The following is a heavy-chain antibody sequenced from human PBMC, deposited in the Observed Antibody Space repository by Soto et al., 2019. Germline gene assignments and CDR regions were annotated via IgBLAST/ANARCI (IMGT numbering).Heavy chain of an antibody. CDR1: GFTFDDYA. CDR2: ISWNSGSI. J-gene: IGHJ4*02. CDR3: AKASAVAGTPDY. D-gene: IGHD6-19*01. V-gene: IGHV3-9*01. Sequence: EVQLVESGGGLVQPGRYLRLYCAASGFTFDDYAMHWVRQAPGKGLEWVSGISWNSGSIGYADSVKGRFTISRDNAKNSLYLQMNSLRAEDTALYYCAKASAVAGTPDYWGQGTLVTVSS.